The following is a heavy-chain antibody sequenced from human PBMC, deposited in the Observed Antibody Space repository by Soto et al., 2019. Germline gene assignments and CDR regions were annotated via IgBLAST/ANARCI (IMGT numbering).Heavy chain of an antibody. V-gene: IGHV3-33*01. CDR3: AREYLAVAGTWWFDP. Sequence: QVQLVESGGGVVQPGRSLRLSCAASGFTFSSYGMHWVRQAPGKGLEWVAVIWYDGSNKYYADSVKGRFTISRDNSKNTLYLEMNSLRAEDTALYYCAREYLAVAGTWWFDPWGQGTLVTVSS. CDR1: GFTFSSYG. D-gene: IGHD6-19*01. CDR2: IWYDGSNK. J-gene: IGHJ5*02.